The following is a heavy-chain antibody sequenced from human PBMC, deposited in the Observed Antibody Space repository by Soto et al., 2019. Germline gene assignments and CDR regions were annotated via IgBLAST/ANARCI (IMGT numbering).Heavy chain of an antibody. Sequence: ASVKVSCKASGGTSSSYAISWVRQAPGQGLEWMGGIIPIFGTANYAQKFQGRVAITADESTSTAYMELSSLRSEDTAVYYCARSYDSSGYYYHWRQGTLVTV. J-gene: IGHJ5*02. CDR3: ARSYDSSGYYYH. CDR1: GGTSSSYA. D-gene: IGHD3-22*01. CDR2: IIPIFGTA. V-gene: IGHV1-69*13.